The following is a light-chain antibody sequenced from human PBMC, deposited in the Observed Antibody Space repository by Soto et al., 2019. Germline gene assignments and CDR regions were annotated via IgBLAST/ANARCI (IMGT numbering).Light chain of an antibody. CDR3: SSYTSSSTPVV. CDR2: DVS. V-gene: IGLV2-14*01. CDR1: SSDVGCYNY. J-gene: IGLJ2*01. Sequence: QSALTQPASVSGSPGQSINISCTGTSSDVGCYNYVSWYQQHPGKAPKLMSYDVSNRPSGVSNRFSGSKSGNTASLTISGLQAEDEADYYCSSYTSSSTPVVFGGGTKLTVL.